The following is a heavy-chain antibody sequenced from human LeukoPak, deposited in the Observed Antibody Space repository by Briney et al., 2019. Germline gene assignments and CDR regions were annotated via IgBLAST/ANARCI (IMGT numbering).Heavy chain of an antibody. J-gene: IGHJ4*02. CDR3: AREITGTRGVDY. CDR1: GVSFSSYF. D-gene: IGHD1-7*01. CDR2: MYSSGIT. V-gene: IGHV4-4*07. Sequence: SETLCLSCTVSGVSFSSYFLSWIRQPAGKGLEWIVRMYSSGITNSNPSLKSRVTMSVDTSKNQFSLNLISVTAADTAVYYCAREITGTRGVDYWGQGILVTVSS.